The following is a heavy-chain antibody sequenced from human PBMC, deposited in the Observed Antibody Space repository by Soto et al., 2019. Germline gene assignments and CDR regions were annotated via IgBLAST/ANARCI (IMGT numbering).Heavy chain of an antibody. D-gene: IGHD1-1*01. CDR3: AAATTWNVHFPY. CDR2: IWYDGSIK. Sequence: QAQLVESGGGVVQPGTSLRLSCAASGFTISNHGMHWVRQAPGKGLEWVANIWYDGSIKSYADSGKGRFSISKDNSKSTLYLQMTSLRAEDTAVYYCAAATTWNVHFPYWGQGTQVTVSS. J-gene: IGHJ4*02. V-gene: IGHV3-33*03. CDR1: GFTISNHG.